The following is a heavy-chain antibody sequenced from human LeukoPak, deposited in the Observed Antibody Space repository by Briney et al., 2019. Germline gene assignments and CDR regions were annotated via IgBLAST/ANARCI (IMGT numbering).Heavy chain of an antibody. CDR3: ARARAAANTYADY. J-gene: IGHJ4*02. D-gene: IGHD3-16*01. Sequence: PSETLSLTCTVSGGSISSSSWYWTWIRQSAGKGLEWIGRIYTSESTYYNPSLKSRVTMSIDTSKNQFSLKLSSVTAADTAIYYCARARAAANTYADYWGQGTLVTVSS. CDR2: IYTSEST. V-gene: IGHV4-61*02. CDR1: GGSISSSSWY.